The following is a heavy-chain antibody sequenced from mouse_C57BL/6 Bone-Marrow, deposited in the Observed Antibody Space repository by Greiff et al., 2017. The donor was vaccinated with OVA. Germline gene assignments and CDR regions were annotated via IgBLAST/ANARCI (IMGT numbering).Heavy chain of an antibody. D-gene: IGHD2-5*01. V-gene: IGHV1-76*01. CDR3: ARSNSAWLAY. J-gene: IGHJ3*01. CDR1: GYTFTDYY. Sequence: QVQLKQSGAELVRPGASVKLSCKASGYTFTDYYINWVKQRPGQGLEWIARIYPGSGNTYYNEKFKGKATLTAEKSSSTAYMQLSSLTSEDSAVYFCARSNSAWLAYWGQGTLVTVSA. CDR2: IYPGSGNT.